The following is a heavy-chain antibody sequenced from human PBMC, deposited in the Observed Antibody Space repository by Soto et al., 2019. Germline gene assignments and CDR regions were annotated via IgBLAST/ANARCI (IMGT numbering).Heavy chain of an antibody. CDR1: GGSISSGGYY. D-gene: IGHD6-13*01. CDR2: IYYSGST. V-gene: IGHV4-31*03. J-gene: IGHJ4*02. CDR3: AREGARYSSRGGELDY. Sequence: QVQLQESGPGLVKPSQTLSLTCTVSGGSISSGGYYWSWIRQHPGKGLEWIGYIYYSGSTYYNPSLKSRVTISADPSKNQFSLKLSSVTAADTAVYYCAREGARYSSRGGELDYWGQGTLVTVSS.